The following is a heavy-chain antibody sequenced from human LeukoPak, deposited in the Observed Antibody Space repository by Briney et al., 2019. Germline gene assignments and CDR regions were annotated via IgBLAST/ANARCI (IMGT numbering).Heavy chain of an antibody. D-gene: IGHD4-11*01. CDR1: GLTFSSYG. Sequence: GRSLRLSCAASGLTFSSYGMRWVRQAPGKGLEWVAVISYNGSNKYYADSVKGRFTISRDNSKNTLYLQMNRLGAEDTAVYYWAKGRGGDYRIDYWGQGTLVTVSS. J-gene: IGHJ4*02. V-gene: IGHV3-30*18. CDR3: AKGRGGDYRIDY. CDR2: ISYNGSNK.